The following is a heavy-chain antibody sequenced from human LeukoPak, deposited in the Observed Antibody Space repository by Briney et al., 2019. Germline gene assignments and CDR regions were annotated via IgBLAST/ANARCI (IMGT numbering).Heavy chain of an antibody. CDR1: GGSISSSSYY. CDR2: IYYSGST. J-gene: IGHJ4*02. CDR3: ARVGSSSWSNTYFDY. V-gene: IGHV4-39*07. D-gene: IGHD6-13*01. Sequence: TSETLSLTCTVSGGSISSSSYYWGWIRQPPGKGLEWIGSIYYSGSTYYNPSLKSRVTISVDTSKNQFSLKLSSVTAADTAVYYCARVGSSSWSNTYFDYWGQGTLVTVSS.